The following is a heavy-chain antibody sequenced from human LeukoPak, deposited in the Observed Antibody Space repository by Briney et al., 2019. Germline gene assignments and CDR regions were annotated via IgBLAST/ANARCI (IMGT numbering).Heavy chain of an antibody. V-gene: IGHV4-61*02. CDR1: GGSISSGSYY. CDR3: ARQYYYGSGSYFGY. J-gene: IGHJ4*02. Sequence: PSQTLSLTCTVSGGSISSGSYYWSWIRQPAGKGLEWIGRIYTSGSTNYNPSLKSRVTISVDTSKNQFSLKLSSVTAADTAVYYCARQYYYGSGSYFGYWGQGTLVTVSS. D-gene: IGHD3-10*01. CDR2: IYTSGST.